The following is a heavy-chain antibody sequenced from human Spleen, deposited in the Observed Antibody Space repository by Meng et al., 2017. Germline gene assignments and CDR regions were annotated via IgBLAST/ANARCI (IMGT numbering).Heavy chain of an antibody. CDR1: GFIFSSSG. Sequence: VQVVESGGGVVQPGRSLRLSCAASGFIFSSSGMHWVRQAPGKGLEWVAVILYDGSREYYADSVKGRFTVSRDNPRNTLYLEMNSLRDEDTAVYYCVRTFGADYWGQGTLVTVSS. J-gene: IGHJ4*02. CDR2: ILYDGSRE. V-gene: IGHV3-30*03. CDR3: VRTFGADY. D-gene: IGHD3-16*01.